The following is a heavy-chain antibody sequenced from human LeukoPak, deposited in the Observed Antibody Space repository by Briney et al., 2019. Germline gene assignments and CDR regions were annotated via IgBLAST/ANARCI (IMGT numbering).Heavy chain of an antibody. CDR1: GFTVSSNY. CDR3: ARSSGYQSLPFDY. D-gene: IGHD3-22*01. J-gene: IGHJ4*02. V-gene: IGHV3-66*01. Sequence: NPGGSLRLSCAASGFTVSSNYMSWVRQAPGKGLEWVSVIYSGGSTYYADSVKGRFTISRDNSKNTLYLQMNSLRAEDTAVYYCARSSGYQSLPFDYWGQGTLVTVSS. CDR2: IYSGGST.